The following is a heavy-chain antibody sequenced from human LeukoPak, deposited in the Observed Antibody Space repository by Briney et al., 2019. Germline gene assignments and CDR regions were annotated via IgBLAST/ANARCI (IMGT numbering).Heavy chain of an antibody. CDR2: INSDGSST. V-gene: IGHV3-74*01. Sequence: PGGSLRLSCAASGFTFSSYWMHWVRQAPGKGLVWVSRINSDGSSTSYADSVKGRFTISRGNAKNTLYLQMNSLRAEDTAVYYCAKDLELRFLEWLPNFDYWGQGTLVTVSS. D-gene: IGHD3-3*01. CDR1: GFTFSSYW. CDR3: AKDLELRFLEWLPNFDY. J-gene: IGHJ4*02.